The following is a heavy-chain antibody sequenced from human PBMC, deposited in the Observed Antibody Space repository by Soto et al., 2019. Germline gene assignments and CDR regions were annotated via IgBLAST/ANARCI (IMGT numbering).Heavy chain of an antibody. CDR3: ARARAPMIVGNYYFDY. D-gene: IGHD3-22*01. Sequence: QVQLQESGPGLVKPSQTLSLTCTVSGGSISSGGYYWSWIRQHPGKGLEWIGYIYYSGSTYYNPSIKSRVTISVDTSKNQFSLKLSSVTAADTAVYYCARARAPMIVGNYYFDYWGQGTLVTVSS. J-gene: IGHJ4*02. V-gene: IGHV4-31*03. CDR2: IYYSGST. CDR1: GGSISSGGYY.